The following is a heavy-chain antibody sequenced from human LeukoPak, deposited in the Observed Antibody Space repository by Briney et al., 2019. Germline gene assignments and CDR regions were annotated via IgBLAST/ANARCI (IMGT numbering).Heavy chain of an antibody. V-gene: IGHV4-59*12. CDR2: IYYSGNT. D-gene: IGHD6-13*01. Sequence: SETLSLTCTVSGVSISTYYWSWIRQPPGKGLEWIGYIYYSGNTNYNPSLKSRVTISVDTSKNQFSLKLSSVTAADTAVYYCASRGNWGQGTLVTVSS. CDR3: ASRGN. CDR1: GVSISTYY. J-gene: IGHJ4*02.